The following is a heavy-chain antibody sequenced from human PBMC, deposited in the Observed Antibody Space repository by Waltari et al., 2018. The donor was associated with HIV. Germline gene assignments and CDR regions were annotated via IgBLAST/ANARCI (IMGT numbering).Heavy chain of an antibody. V-gene: IGHV3-74*03. CDR1: GCTFLSTW. J-gene: IGHJ5*02. CDR2: VNPDGRGT. Sequence: EVQLVESGGGLVQPGASLRLSCGASGCTFLSTWLHWVGQAPGGGLVWVSRVNPDGRGTSYAYSVKGRFTISRDNAKNTVYLQMNSLRAEDTAVYYCATTTTTTYFSWGQGTLVTVSS. D-gene: IGHD1-1*01. CDR3: ATTTTTTYFS.